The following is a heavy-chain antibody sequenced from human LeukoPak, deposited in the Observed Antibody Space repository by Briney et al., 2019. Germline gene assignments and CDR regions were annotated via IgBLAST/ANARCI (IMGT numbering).Heavy chain of an antibody. J-gene: IGHJ4*02. CDR2: IIPILGIA. D-gene: IGHD3-22*01. CDR3: ARSAAAYYYDSSGQDY. V-gene: IGHV1-69*04. Sequence: SVKVSCKASGGTFSSYAISWVRQAPGQGLEWMGRIIPILGIANYAQKFQGRVTITADKSTSTAHMELSSLRSEDTAVYYCARSAAAYYYDSSGQDYWGQGTLVTVSS. CDR1: GGTFSSYA.